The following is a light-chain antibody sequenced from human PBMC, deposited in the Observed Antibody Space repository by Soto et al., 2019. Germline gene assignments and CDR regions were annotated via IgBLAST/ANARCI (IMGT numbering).Light chain of an antibody. CDR3: CSYAGSYPFV. CDR2: DVS. CDR1: SSDVGGYNY. J-gene: IGLJ1*01. V-gene: IGLV2-11*01. Sequence: QSALTQPASVSGSPGQSITISCTGITSSDVGGYNYVSWYQQHPGKAPKLMIYDVSKRPSGVPDRFSGSKSGNTASLTISGLQAEDEADYYCCSYAGSYPFVFGTGTKVTVL.